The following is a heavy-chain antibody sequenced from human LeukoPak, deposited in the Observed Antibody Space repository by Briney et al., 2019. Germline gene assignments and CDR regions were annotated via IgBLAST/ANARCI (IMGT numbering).Heavy chain of an antibody. CDR2: LSGDEKFI. V-gene: IGHV3-74*01. D-gene: IGHD5-18*01. CDR1: GFTFSSSW. CDR3: VGEVDSAMVY. Sequence: GGSLRLSCAASGFTFSSSWMHWVRQAPGEGLLWVSSLSGDEKFIHYADSVKGRFTISRDNAKNTLYLQMNSLRVDDTAIYFCVGEVDSAMVYWGQGTLVTVSS. J-gene: IGHJ4*02.